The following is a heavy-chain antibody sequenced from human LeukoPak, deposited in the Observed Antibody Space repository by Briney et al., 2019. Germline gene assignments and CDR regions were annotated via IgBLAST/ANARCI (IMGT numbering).Heavy chain of an antibody. J-gene: IGHJ2*01. V-gene: IGHV3-74*01. CDR1: GFTFSSYS. CDR2: INSDGSST. CDR3: ARVPFNWYFDL. Sequence: GGSLRLSCAASGFTFSSYSMNWVRQAPGKGLVWVSRINSDGSSTSYADSVKGRFTISRDNAKNTLYLQMNSLRAEDTAVYYCARVPFNWYFDLWGCGTLVTVSS.